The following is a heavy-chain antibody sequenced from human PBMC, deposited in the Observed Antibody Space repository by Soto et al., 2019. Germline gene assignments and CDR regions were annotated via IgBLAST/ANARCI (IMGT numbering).Heavy chain of an antibody. CDR2: ISNTGSTI. D-gene: IGHD3-22*01. CDR1: GFIFTTYR. CDR3: ARGTMTAVAKTDS. J-gene: IGHJ4*02. V-gene: IGHV3-48*01. Sequence: EVQLVESGGGLVQPGGSLRLSCAASGFIFTTYRMNWVRLAPGKGLAWLSYISNTGSTIYYAESVKGRFTSSRDNTKNLHYLKMSGLRVEDTAVYYCARGTMTAVAKTDSWGQGALVSVSS.